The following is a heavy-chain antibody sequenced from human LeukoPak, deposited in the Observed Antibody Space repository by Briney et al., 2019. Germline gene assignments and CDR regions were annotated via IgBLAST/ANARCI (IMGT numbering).Heavy chain of an antibody. J-gene: IGHJ4*02. CDR1: GFTFTNHW. D-gene: IGHD2-21*01. CDR2: INERGRDT. V-gene: IGHV3-74*03. Sequence: PGGSLRLSCAASGFTFTNHWMHWVRQAPGKGLVWVSRINERGRDTMYADSVKGRFSISRDNAKNTVNPQMNSLRAEDTGVYYCVRDEALWRLDYWGQGTLVTVSS. CDR3: VRDEALWRLDY.